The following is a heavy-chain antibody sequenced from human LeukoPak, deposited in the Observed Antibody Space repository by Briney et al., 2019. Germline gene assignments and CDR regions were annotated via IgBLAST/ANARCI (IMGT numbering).Heavy chain of an antibody. Sequence: GASVKVSCKASGYTFTGYYMHWVRQAPGQGLEWMGWINPNSGGTNYAQKFQGRVTMTRDTSISTAYMELSRLRSDDTAVYYCARALARDIVVVQAALDYWGEGTLVTVSS. J-gene: IGHJ4*02. CDR2: INPNSGGT. D-gene: IGHD2-2*01. CDR1: GYTFTGYY. CDR3: ARALARDIVVVQAALDY. V-gene: IGHV1-2*02.